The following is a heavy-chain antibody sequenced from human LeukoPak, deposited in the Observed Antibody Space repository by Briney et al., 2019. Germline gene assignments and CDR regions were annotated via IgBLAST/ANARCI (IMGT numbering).Heavy chain of an antibody. D-gene: IGHD4-23*01. Sequence: ASVKVSCKVSGYTLTELSMHWVRQAPGKGLEWMGGFDPEDGETIYAQEFQGRVTMTEDASTDTACMELSSLRSEDTAVYYCATWTAGGTFDIWGQGTMVTVSS. CDR2: FDPEDGET. CDR3: ATWTAGGTFDI. CDR1: GYTLTELS. J-gene: IGHJ3*02. V-gene: IGHV1-24*01.